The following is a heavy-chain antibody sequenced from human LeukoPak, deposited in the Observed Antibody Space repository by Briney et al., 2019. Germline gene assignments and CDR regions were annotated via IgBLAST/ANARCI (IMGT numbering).Heavy chain of an antibody. Sequence: PSDTLSLTCTVSGGSLGRSNTYWGWIRQTPGQGLEWLGTILHSGYTYNNPSLKSRVTMSVDSSKNQFSLSLSSVTAADTAVYFCARHRGGGGYHYMDVWGKGTTVIVSS. CDR1: GGSLGRSNTY. CDR3: ARHRGGGGYHYMDV. V-gene: IGHV4-39*01. J-gene: IGHJ6*03. CDR2: ILHSGYT. D-gene: IGHD2-21*01.